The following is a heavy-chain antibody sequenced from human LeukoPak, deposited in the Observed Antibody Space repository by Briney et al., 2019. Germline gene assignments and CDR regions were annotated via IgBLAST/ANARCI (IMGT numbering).Heavy chain of an antibody. D-gene: IGHD2-2*01. CDR3: ARGLPYIVVVPAANRGWFDP. J-gene: IGHJ5*02. V-gene: IGHV4-34*01. Sequence: SETLSLTCAVYGVSFSGYYWSWIRQPPGKGLEWIGEINHSGSTNYNPSLKSRVTISVDTSKNQFSLKLSSVTAADTAVYYCARGLPYIVVVPAANRGWFDPWGQGTLVTVSS. CDR2: INHSGST. CDR1: GVSFSGYY.